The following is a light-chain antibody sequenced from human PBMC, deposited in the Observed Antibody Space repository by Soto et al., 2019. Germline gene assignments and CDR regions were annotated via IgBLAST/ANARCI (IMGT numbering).Light chain of an antibody. CDR1: QSISSW. V-gene: IGKV1-5*03. Sequence: DIQMTQSPSTLSASVGDRVTITCRASQSISSWLAWYQEKPGKDPKLLIYKASSLESGVPSRFSGSGSGTEFTLTISNLQPDDFATYYCQQYTNYRLTFGQGTKVEIK. J-gene: IGKJ1*01. CDR3: QQYTNYRLT. CDR2: KAS.